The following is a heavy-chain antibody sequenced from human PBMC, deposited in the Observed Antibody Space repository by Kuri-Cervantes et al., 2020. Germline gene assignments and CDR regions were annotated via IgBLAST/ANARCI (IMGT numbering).Heavy chain of an antibody. CDR1: GGPISGYY. CDR3: ARVLPYCSSTSCYFRGPNWFDP. J-gene: IGHJ5*02. CDR2: IYYSGST. V-gene: IGHV4-59*12. Sequence: SETLSLTCPVSGGPISGYYWSWIRQPPGKGLEWFGYIYYSGSTNYNPSLKSRVTISVDTSKNQFSLRLSSVTAAETAVYYCARVLPYCSSTSCYFRGPNWFDPWGQGTLVTVSS. D-gene: IGHD2-2*01.